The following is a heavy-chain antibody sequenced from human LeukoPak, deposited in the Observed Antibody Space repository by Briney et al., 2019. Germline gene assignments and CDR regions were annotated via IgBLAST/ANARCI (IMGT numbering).Heavy chain of an antibody. D-gene: IGHD3-3*01. CDR2: INPNSGGT. CDR3: ARGTSADFWSGYPNWFDP. J-gene: IGHJ5*02. CDR1: GYTFTSYD. Sequence: ASVKVSCKASGYTFTSYDINWVRQAPGQGLEWMGWINPNSGGTNYAQKFQGRVTMTRDTSISTAYMELSRLRSDDTAVYYCARGTSADFWSGYPNWFDPWGQGTLVTVSS. V-gene: IGHV1-2*02.